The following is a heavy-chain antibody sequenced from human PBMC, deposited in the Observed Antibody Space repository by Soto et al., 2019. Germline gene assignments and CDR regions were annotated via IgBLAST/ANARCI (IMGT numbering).Heavy chain of an antibody. CDR1: GFTFSSYS. CDR3: ASDHVPDRRDGYNNPGVCDY. Sequence: GGSLRLSCAASGFTFSSYSMNWVRQAPGKGLEWVSSISSSSSYIYYADSVKGRFTISRDNAKNSLYLQMNSLRAEDTAVDSCASDHVPDRRDGYNNPGVCDYWGQGTLVTVSS. D-gene: IGHD5-12*01. CDR2: ISSSSSYI. J-gene: IGHJ4*02. V-gene: IGHV3-21*01.